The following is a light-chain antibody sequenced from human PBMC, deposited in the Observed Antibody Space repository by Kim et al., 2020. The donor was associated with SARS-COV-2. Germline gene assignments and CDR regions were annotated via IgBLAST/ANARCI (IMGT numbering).Light chain of an antibody. Sequence: GGTVTISGTRSSGTFARRYVQWFQQRPGSVPTTVIFEDSQRPSGVPDRFSGSVDSSSNSASLTISGLKTEDEGNYYCQSYDDTTVVFGGGTQLTVL. J-gene: IGLJ2*01. CDR3: QSYDDTTVV. V-gene: IGLV6-57*03. CDR2: EDS. CDR1: SGTFARRY.